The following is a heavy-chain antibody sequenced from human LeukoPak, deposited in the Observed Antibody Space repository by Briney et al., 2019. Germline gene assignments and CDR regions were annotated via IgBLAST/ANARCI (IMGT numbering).Heavy chain of an antibody. J-gene: IGHJ4*02. CDR2: ISSSGGST. Sequence: GGSLRLSCAASGFIFSSYAMSWVRQAPGKGLEWVSTISSSGGSTYYADSVKGRFTISRDNSKNTLFLQMNSLRAEDTAVYYCAKHYGSGSYDNYFDYWGQGTLVSVSS. D-gene: IGHD3-10*01. V-gene: IGHV3-23*01. CDR1: GFIFSSYA. CDR3: AKHYGSGSYDNYFDY.